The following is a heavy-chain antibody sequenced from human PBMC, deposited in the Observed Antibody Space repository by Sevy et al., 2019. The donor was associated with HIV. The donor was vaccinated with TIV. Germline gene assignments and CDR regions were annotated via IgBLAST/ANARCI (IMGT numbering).Heavy chain of an antibody. Sequence: GGSLRLSCATSGFSFSRSPMHWVRQAPGKGLEWVAVMSYNGNKKYNEDTVKGRFTISRDDPKNTLYLQMNSLRVEDTAELYSAREDVLVGGVIVSYGMDVWGQGTTVTVSS. D-gene: IGHD3-16*02. CDR2: MSYNGNKK. CDR3: AREDVLVGGVIVSYGMDV. J-gene: IGHJ6*02. CDR1: GFSFSRSP. V-gene: IGHV3-30*04.